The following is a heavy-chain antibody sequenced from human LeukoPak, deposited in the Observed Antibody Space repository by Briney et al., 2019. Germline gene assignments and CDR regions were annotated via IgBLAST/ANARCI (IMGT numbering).Heavy chain of an antibody. V-gene: IGHV3-9*01. CDR1: GFTFEDHV. J-gene: IGHJ4*02. D-gene: IGHD2-2*01. CDR3: AKDLGGSATTV. Sequence: PGGSLRLSCAASGFTFEDHVMHWVRQAPGKGLEWVSSISGSGDRMGYADAVKGRFTISRDNAKNSLFLQMNSLRVEDTALYYCAKDLGGSATTVWGQGTLVTVSS. CDR2: ISGSGDRM.